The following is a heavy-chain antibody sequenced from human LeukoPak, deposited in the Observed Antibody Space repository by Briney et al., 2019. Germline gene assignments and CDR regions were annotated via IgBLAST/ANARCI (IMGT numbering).Heavy chain of an antibody. D-gene: IGHD3-3*01. J-gene: IGHJ4*02. V-gene: IGHV3-21*01. CDR2: ISSSSSYI. CDR1: GFTFSSYS. CDR3: ARDGVAIMAYYFDY. Sequence: GGSLRLSCAASGFTFSSYSMNWVRQAPGQGLEWVSSISSSSSYIYYADSVKGRFTISRDNAKNSLYLQMNSLRAEDTAVYYCARDGVAIMAYYFDYWGQGTLVTVSS.